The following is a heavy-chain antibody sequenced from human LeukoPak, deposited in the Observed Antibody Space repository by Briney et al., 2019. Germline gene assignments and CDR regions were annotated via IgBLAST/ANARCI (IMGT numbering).Heavy chain of an antibody. D-gene: IGHD3-22*01. CDR2: INHSGST. Sequence: SETLSLTCAVYGGSSSGYYWSWIRQPPGKGLEWIGEINHSGSTNYNPSLKSRVTISVDTSKNQFSLKLSSVTAADTAVYYCARGHGIYYDSSGYYYFDYWGQGTLVTVSS. J-gene: IGHJ4*02. CDR1: GGSSSGYY. CDR3: ARGHGIYYDSSGYYYFDY. V-gene: IGHV4-34*01.